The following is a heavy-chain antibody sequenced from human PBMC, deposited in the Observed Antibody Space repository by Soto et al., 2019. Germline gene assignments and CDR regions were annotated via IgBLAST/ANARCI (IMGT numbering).Heavy chain of an antibody. CDR2: IIPILGIA. CDR1: GGTFSSDT. V-gene: IGHV1-69*08. D-gene: IGHD3-10*01. CDR3: AREEYYYGSGAFFDY. J-gene: IGHJ4*02. Sequence: QVQLVQSGAEVKKPGSSVKVSCKASGGTFSSDTISWVRQAPGQGLEWMGRIIPILGIANYAQKFQGRVTITADKSTSTAYMELSSLRSEDTAVYYCAREEYYYGSGAFFDYWGQGTLVTVSS.